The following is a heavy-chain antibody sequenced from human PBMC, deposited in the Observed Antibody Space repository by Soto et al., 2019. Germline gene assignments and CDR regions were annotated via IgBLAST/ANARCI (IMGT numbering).Heavy chain of an antibody. D-gene: IGHD3-9*01. CDR1: GFTFSDYY. CDR2: ISSSGSII. J-gene: IGHJ5*02. Sequence: PGGSLRLSCAASGFTFSDYYMSWIRQAPGKGLEWVSYISSSGSIIYYADSVKGRFTISRDNAKNSLYLQMNSLRAEDTAVYYCARAGLGYFDWLSVKWFDPWGQGTLVTV. CDR3: ARAGLGYFDWLSVKWFDP. V-gene: IGHV3-11*01.